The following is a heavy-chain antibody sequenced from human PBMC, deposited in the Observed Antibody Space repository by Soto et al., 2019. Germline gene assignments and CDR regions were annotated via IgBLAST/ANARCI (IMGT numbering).Heavy chain of an antibody. CDR3: ARQVRGRGDFDWEYYYYYMDV. CDR1: GGSISSYY. J-gene: IGHJ6*03. CDR2: IYYSGST. Sequence: PSETLSLTCTVSGGSISSYYWSWIRQPPGKGLEWIGYIYYSGSTNYNPSLKSRVTISVDTSKNQFSLKLSSVTAADTAVYYCARQVRGRGDFDWEYYYYYMDVWGKGTTVTVSS. V-gene: IGHV4-59*08. D-gene: IGHD3-9*01.